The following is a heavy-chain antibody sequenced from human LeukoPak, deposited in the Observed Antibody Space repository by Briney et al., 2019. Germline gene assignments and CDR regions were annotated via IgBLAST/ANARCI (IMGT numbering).Heavy chain of an antibody. CDR3: AKDSTVTTLGFLDY. V-gene: IGHV1-2*02. CDR2: INPNSGGT. J-gene: IGHJ4*02. Sequence: GASVKVSCKASGYTFTGYYMHWVRQAPGQGLEWMGWINPNSGGTNYAQKFQGRVTITRDTSISTAYMELSRLRSDDTAVYYCAKDSTVTTLGFLDYWGQGTLVTVSS. CDR1: GYTFTGYY. D-gene: IGHD4-17*01.